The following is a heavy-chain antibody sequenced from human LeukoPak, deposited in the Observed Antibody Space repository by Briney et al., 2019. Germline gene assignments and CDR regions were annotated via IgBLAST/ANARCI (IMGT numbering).Heavy chain of an antibody. CDR2: ISSSSSYI. Sequence: GGSLRLSCAASGFPLRNYAMNWVRQAPGKGLEWVSSISSSSSYIYYADSVKGRFTISRDNAKNSLYLQMNSLRAEDTAVYYCARDLGYDILTGYYYYFDYWGQGTLVTVSS. CDR1: GFPLRNYA. V-gene: IGHV3-21*01. D-gene: IGHD3-9*01. J-gene: IGHJ4*02. CDR3: ARDLGYDILTGYYYYFDY.